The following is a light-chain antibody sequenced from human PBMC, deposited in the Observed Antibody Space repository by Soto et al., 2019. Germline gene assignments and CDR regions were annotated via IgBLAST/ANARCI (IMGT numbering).Light chain of an antibody. J-gene: IGLJ1*01. Sequence: QSALTQPASVSGSPGQSITISCTGTSSDVGAYYSVSWYQHHPGKAPKLMIYEVTNRPSGVSNRFSGSKSGNTASLTISGLQAEDEADYYCSSYTSSSDFYVFGTGTKLTVL. V-gene: IGLV2-14*01. CDR1: SSDVGAYYS. CDR2: EVT. CDR3: SSYTSSSDFYV.